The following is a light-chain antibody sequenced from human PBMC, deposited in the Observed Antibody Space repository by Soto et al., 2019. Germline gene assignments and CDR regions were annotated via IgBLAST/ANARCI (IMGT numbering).Light chain of an antibody. CDR1: QSVSNNY. CDR3: QQYSSSWT. Sequence: EIVLTQSPGTLSLSPGERATLSCRASQSVSNNYLAWYQQKPDQAPRLLMAGASNRGAGIPDRFSGSGSGTDFTLTISRLEHEDSAVYYCQQYSSSWTFGQGTKVDIK. J-gene: IGKJ1*01. CDR2: GAS. V-gene: IGKV3-20*01.